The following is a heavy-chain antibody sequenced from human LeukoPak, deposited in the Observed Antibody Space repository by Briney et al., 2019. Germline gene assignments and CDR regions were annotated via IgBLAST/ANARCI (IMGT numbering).Heavy chain of an antibody. CDR1: GGSFSDYH. D-gene: IGHD3-10*01. J-gene: IGHJ5*02. CDR2: ITDRGST. Sequence: SETLSLTCAVYGGSFSDYHWSWIRQPPGKGLEWIGEITDRGSTTYNASLKSRVTISADTSKNQFSVKPHSVTAADTAVYYCARLYRTVRGVIRKHNWFDPWGQGTLVTVSS. V-gene: IGHV4-34*01. CDR3: ARLYRTVRGVIRKHNWFDP.